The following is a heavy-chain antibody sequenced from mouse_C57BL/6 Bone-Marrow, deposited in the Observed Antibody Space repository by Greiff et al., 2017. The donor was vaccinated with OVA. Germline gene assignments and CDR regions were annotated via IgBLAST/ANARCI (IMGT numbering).Heavy chain of an antibody. Sequence: QVQLQQPGAELVRPGSSVKLSCKASGYTFTSYWMDWVKQRPGQGLEWIGDIYPSDSETHYNQKFKAKATLTVDKSSSTAYMQLSSLTSEDSAVYYGARGGNWFAYWGQGTLVTVSA. V-gene: IGHV1-61*01. J-gene: IGHJ3*01. CDR1: GYTFTSYW. CDR2: IYPSDSET. CDR3: ARGGNWFAY.